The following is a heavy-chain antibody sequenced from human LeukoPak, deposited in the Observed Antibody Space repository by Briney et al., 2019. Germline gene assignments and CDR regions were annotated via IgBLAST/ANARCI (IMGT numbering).Heavy chain of an antibody. D-gene: IGHD6-13*01. J-gene: IGHJ4*02. CDR1: GFTFDDYA. CDR3: AKDGSFRGIAAAGTYY. CDR2: ISWNSGSI. Sequence: PGRSLRLSCAASGFTFDDYAMHWVRQAPGKGLEWVSGISWNSGSIGYADSVKGRFTISRDNAKNSLYLQMNSLRAEDTALYYCAKDGSFRGIAAAGTYYWGQGTLVTVSS. V-gene: IGHV3-9*01.